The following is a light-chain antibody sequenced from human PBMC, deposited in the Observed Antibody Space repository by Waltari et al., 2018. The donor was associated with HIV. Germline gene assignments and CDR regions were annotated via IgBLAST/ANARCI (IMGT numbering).Light chain of an antibody. V-gene: IGLV1-40*01. CDR1: NSNIGADYG. CDR2: DNN. Sequence: QSVLTQPPSVSGAPGQSVTISCTGGNSNIGADYGVHWYRQLPGTAPKLLIYDNNNRPSGVPDRCSDSKSGTSASLAITGLQAEDEADYYCQSYDSGLGGVFGGGTKLIVL. CDR3: QSYDSGLGGV. J-gene: IGLJ2*01.